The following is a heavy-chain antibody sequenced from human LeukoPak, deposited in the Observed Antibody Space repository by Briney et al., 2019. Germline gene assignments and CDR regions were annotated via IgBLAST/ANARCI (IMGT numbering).Heavy chain of an antibody. Sequence: PSETLSLTCTVSGGSISTYYWSWIRQPPGKGLEWIGYIYHSGSTNYNPSLKSRVTMSVDTSKNQLSLKLSSVTAADTAVYYCASGNYYQDYWGQGTVVTVSP. V-gene: IGHV4-59*01. CDR2: IYHSGST. D-gene: IGHD1-26*01. CDR3: ASGNYYQDY. J-gene: IGHJ4*02. CDR1: GGSISTYY.